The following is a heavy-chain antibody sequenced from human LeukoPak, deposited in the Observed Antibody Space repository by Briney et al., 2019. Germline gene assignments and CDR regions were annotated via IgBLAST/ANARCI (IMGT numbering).Heavy chain of an antibody. CDR3: ARANELLRWGDWFDP. V-gene: IGHV1-69*13. D-gene: IGHD4-23*01. CDR1: GGTFSSYA. CDR2: TIPIFGTA. Sequence: ASVKVSCKASGGTFSSYAISWVRQAPGQGLEWMGGTIPIFGTANYAQKFQGRVTITADESTSTAYMELSSLRSEDTAVYYCARANELLRWGDWFDPWGQGTLVTVSS. J-gene: IGHJ5*02.